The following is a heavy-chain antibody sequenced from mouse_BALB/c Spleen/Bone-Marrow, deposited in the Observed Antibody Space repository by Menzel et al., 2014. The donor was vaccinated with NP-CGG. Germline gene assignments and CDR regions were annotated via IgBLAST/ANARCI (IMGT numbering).Heavy chain of an antibody. CDR2: ISFDGSN. V-gene: IGHV3-6*02. CDR3: ARTYYRYGAYYFDC. CDR1: GYSITSGYF. Sequence: EVQLVESGPGPVKPSQSLSLTCSVTGYSITSGYFWNWIRQFPGNKLEWMGYISFDGSNNYNPSLKNRISITRDTSKNQFFLKLSPVTTEDSSTYYCARTYYRYGAYYFDCWGQGTTLTVSS. D-gene: IGHD2-14*01. J-gene: IGHJ2*01.